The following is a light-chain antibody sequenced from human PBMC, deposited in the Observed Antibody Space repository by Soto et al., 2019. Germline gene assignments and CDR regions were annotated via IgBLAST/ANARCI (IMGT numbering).Light chain of an antibody. CDR2: DVS. V-gene: IGLV2-11*01. CDR3: CSYEGSYTRV. Sequence: QSALTQPRSVSGSPGQSVTISCTGTSSDVGGYNYVSWYQQHPGKAPKLMIYDVSKRPSGVPDRFSGSKSGNTASLTISGLQAEDEADYYCCSYEGSYTRVFGTGTKSPS. CDR1: SSDVGGYNY. J-gene: IGLJ1*01.